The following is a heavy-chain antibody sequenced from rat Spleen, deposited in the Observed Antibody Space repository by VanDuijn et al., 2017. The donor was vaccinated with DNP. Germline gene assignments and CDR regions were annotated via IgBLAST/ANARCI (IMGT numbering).Heavy chain of an antibody. CDR1: GFTFSDYA. V-gene: IGHV5-17*01. CDR2: IIYDGTTT. Sequence: EVQLVESGGGLVQPGNSLKLSCADSGFTFSDYAMAWVRQSPKKALEWVATIIYDGTTTYYRDSVKGRFTISRDNAKNTQYLQMDSLRSEDMATYYCARWNSGHFDYWGQGVMVPVSA. D-gene: IGHD4-3*01. J-gene: IGHJ2*01. CDR3: ARWNSGHFDY.